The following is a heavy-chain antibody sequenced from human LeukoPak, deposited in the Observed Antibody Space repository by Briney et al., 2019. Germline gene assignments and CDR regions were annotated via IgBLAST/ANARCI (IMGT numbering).Heavy chain of an antibody. V-gene: IGHV3-30*02. CDR3: AKERAAARRNYYYMDV. CDR2: IRYDGSNK. CDR1: GFTFSSYG. Sequence: AGGSLRLSCAASGFTFSSYGMHWVRQAPGKGLEWAAFIRYDGSNKYYADSVKGRFTISRDNSKNTLYLQMNSLRAEDTAVYYCAKERAAARRNYYYMDVWGKGTTVTVSS. J-gene: IGHJ6*03. D-gene: IGHD6-6*01.